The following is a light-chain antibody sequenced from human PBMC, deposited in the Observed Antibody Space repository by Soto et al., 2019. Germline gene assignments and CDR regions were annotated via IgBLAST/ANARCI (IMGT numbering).Light chain of an antibody. Sequence: QAASVSGSPGQSITISCTGISSDVGSYKLVSWYQQHPGKAPKLMIYEGSRRPSGVSARFSGSKSGDTASLTISGLQAEDEADYYCCSFAGSSTPVVFGGGTKLTVL. CDR3: CSFAGSSTPVV. CDR1: SSDVGSYKL. V-gene: IGLV2-23*01. CDR2: EGS. J-gene: IGLJ2*01.